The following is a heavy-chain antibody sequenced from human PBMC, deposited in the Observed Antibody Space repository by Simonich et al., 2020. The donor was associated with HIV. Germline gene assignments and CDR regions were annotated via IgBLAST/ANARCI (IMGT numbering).Heavy chain of an antibody. CDR3: ARWGGATTVYYYGMDV. CDR2: INRDGSSN. D-gene: IGHD1-26*01. CDR1: GFTFSSYW. V-gene: IGHV3-74*01. Sequence: EVQLVESGGGLVQPGGSLRLSCAASGFTFSSYWMHWVRQAPGKGRVWVSRINRDGSSNSYADSVKGRFTISRDNAKNTLYLQMNSLRAEDTAVYYCARWGGATTVYYYGMDVWGQGTTVTVSS. J-gene: IGHJ6*02.